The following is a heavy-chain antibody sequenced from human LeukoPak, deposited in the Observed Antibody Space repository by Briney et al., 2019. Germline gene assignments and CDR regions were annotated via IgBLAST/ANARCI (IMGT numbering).Heavy chain of an antibody. V-gene: IGHV1-46*01. CDR1: GYTFISYA. Sequence: ASVKVSCKASGYTFISYAMNWVRQAPGQGLEWMGIINPSGGSTSYAQKFQGRVTMTRDMSTSTVYMELSSLRSEDTAVYYCARDGSGGYSGYDMNFDYWGQGTLVTVSS. D-gene: IGHD5-12*01. J-gene: IGHJ4*02. CDR3: ARDGSGGYSGYDMNFDY. CDR2: INPSGGST.